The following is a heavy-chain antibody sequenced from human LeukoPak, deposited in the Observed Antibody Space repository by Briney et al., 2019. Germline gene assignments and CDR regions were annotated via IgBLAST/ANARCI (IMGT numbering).Heavy chain of an antibody. V-gene: IGHV3-30*14. CDR3: ARGMGVGAFPY. D-gene: IGHD1-26*01. CDR2: ISYDGSNK. CDR1: GFTFSSYA. J-gene: IGHJ4*02. Sequence: GGSLRLSCAASGFTFSSYAMHWVRQAPGKGLEWVAVISYDGSNKYYADSVKGRFTISRDNSKNTLYLQMNSLRAEDTAVYCCARGMGVGAFPYWGQGTLVTVSS.